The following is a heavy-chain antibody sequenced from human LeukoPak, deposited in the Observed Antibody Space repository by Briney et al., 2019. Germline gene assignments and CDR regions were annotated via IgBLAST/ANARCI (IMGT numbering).Heavy chain of an antibody. CDR1: GGSISDYY. J-gene: IGHJ4*02. CDR3: AREGRQDYVYFDY. CDR2: INYSGNT. Sequence: PSETLSLTCAVSGGSISDYYWSWVRQPPGKGLEWIGYINYSGNTNYNPSLKSRLTISVDTSKNQFSLRLTSVTAADTAVFYCAREGRQDYVYFDYWGQGSLVTVSS. V-gene: IGHV4-59*01. D-gene: IGHD4-17*01.